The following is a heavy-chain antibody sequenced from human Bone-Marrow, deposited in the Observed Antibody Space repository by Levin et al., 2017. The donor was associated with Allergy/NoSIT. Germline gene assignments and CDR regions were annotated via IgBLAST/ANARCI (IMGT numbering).Heavy chain of an antibody. J-gene: IGHJ4*02. Sequence: ETLSLTCAASGFSVSNNFLNWVRQVPGKGLEWVSLIYSGGSTHYADSVKGRFTISRDNSRNTPYLQMNSLRVEDTAVYYCARDGQGHSSSPYWGQGTLVTVSS. D-gene: IGHD6-6*01. CDR3: ARDGQGHSSSPY. CDR1: GFSVSNNF. CDR2: IYSGGST. V-gene: IGHV3-66*01.